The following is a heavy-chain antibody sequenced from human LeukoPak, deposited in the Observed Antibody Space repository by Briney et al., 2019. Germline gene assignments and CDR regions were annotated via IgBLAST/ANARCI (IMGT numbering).Heavy chain of an antibody. CDR1: GGTFSSYA. CDR3: ARTQDIVVVVAATNGFDI. CDR2: TIPIFGTA. Sequence: SVKVSCKASGGTFSSYAISWVRQAPGQGLEWMGGTIPIFGTANYAQKFQGRVTITTDESTSTAYMELSSLRSEDTAVYYCARTQDIVVVVAATNGFDIWGQGTMVTVSS. D-gene: IGHD2-15*01. V-gene: IGHV1-69*05. J-gene: IGHJ3*02.